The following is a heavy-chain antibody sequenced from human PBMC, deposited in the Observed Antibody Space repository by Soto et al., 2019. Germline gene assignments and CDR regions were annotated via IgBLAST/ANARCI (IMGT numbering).Heavy chain of an antibody. CDR2: ISGSGGST. J-gene: IGHJ5*02. CDR1: GFTFSSYA. Sequence: PGGSLRLSCAASGFTFSSYAMSWVRQAPGKGLEWVSAISGSGGSTYYADSVKGRFTISRDNTKNTLYLQMNSLRAEDTAVYYCAKVDRVRGVLWFDPWGQGTLVTVSS. CDR3: AKVDRVRGVLWFDP. V-gene: IGHV3-23*01. D-gene: IGHD3-10*01.